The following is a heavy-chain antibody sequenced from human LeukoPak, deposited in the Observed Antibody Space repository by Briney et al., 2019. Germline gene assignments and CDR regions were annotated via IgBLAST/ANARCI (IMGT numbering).Heavy chain of an antibody. CDR3: ARDRTYDILTGYYGVQSEMYYFDY. Sequence: GASVKVSCKASGYTFTSFGISWVRQAPGQGLEWMGWISAYNGDTNYAPRLQGRVTMTTDTSTSTAYMELRSLRSDDTAVYYCARDRTYDILTGYYGVQSEMYYFDYWGQGTLVTVSS. CDR2: ISAYNGDT. V-gene: IGHV1-18*01. D-gene: IGHD3-9*01. J-gene: IGHJ4*02. CDR1: GYTFTSFG.